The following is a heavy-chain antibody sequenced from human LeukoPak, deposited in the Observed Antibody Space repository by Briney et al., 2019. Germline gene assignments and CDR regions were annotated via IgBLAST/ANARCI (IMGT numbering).Heavy chain of an antibody. D-gene: IGHD6-19*01. J-gene: IGHJ3*02. CDR1: GFTVSSNY. CDR3: ASQYSSSLHDAYDI. Sequence: GGSLRLSCAASGFTVSSNYMSWVRQAPGKGLEWVSVIYSGGSTYYADSVKGRFTISRDNSKNTLYLQMNSLRAEDTAVYYCASQYSSSLHDAYDIWGQGTMVTVSS. CDR2: IYSGGST. V-gene: IGHV3-53*01.